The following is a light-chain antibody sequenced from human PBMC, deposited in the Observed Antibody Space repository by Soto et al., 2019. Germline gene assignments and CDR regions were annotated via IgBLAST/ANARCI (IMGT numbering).Light chain of an antibody. J-gene: IGLJ1*01. V-gene: IGLV2-14*01. Sequence: QSALTQPASVSGSPGQSITIACTGTSSDVGGYKYVSWYQQHPGKAPKLKIYEVSNRPSGVSNRFSGSKSGNTASLTISGLQAEDEADYYCRSYSSSSTLVFGTGTKLTVL. CDR1: SSDVGGYKY. CDR2: EVS. CDR3: RSYSSSSTLV.